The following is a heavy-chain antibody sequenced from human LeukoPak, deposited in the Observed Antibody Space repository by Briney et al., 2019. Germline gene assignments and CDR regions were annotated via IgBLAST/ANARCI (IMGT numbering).Heavy chain of an antibody. CDR1: GGSISSGSYY. Sequence: SQTLSLTCTVSGGSISSGSYYWSWIRQPAGKGLEWIGRIYTSGSTNYNPSLKSRVTISVDTSKNQFSLKLSSVTAADTAVYYCARETVEYHFDYWGQGTLVTVSS. J-gene: IGHJ4*02. V-gene: IGHV4-61*02. CDR2: IYTSGST. D-gene: IGHD4-23*01. CDR3: ARETVEYHFDY.